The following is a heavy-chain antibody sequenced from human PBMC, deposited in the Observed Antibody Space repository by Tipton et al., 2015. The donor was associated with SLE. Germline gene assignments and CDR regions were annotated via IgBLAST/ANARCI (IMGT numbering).Heavy chain of an antibody. J-gene: IGHJ4*02. V-gene: IGHV3-23*01. CDR1: GFTFSTNA. CDR3: SHYYGSGNYEAYFDY. D-gene: IGHD3-10*01. CDR2: ISGSGGST. Sequence: SLRLSCAASGFTFSTNAMSWVRQAPGKGVEWVSAISGSGGSTYNADPVKGRFTISRDNSKNTLYLQMNSLRAEDTAVYYCSHYYGSGNYEAYFDYWGQGTLVTVSS.